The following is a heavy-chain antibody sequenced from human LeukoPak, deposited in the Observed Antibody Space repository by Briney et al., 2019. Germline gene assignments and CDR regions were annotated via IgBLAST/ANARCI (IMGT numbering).Heavy chain of an antibody. CDR1: GGSISSSTPY. J-gene: IGHJ4*02. CDR2: IYYSGST. CDR3: ARHGSTDYFDY. V-gene: IGHV4-39*01. Sequence: SETLSLTCAVSGGSISSSTPYWGWIRQPPGKGLEWIGRIYYSGSTFYNPSLKSRVTISVDTSKNQFSLRLSSVTAADTAVYYCARHGSTDYFDYWGQGTLVTVSS. D-gene: IGHD2-2*03.